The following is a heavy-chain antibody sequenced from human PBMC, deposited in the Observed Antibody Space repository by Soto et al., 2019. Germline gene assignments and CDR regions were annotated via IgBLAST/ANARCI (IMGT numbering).Heavy chain of an antibody. Sequence: XEVLSPTCPLYGRSFRAYCWNWVRQPPGKGLEWIGEINHSRSTKYNPSLKSRVTLSVDTSKNQFSLRVFSVTAADTAVYYCARDLSCYYYGMDVWGQGTTVTVSS. V-gene: IGHV4-34*01. CDR1: GRSFRAYC. CDR3: ARDLSCYYYGMDV. J-gene: IGHJ6*02. CDR2: INHSRST.